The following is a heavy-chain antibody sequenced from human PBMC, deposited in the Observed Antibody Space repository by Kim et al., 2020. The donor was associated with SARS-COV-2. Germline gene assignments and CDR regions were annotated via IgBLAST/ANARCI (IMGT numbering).Heavy chain of an antibody. CDR2: INHSGST. CDR1: GGSFSGYY. Sequence: SETLSLTCAVYGGSFSGYYWSWIRQPPGKGLEWIGEINHSGSTNYNPSLKSRVTISVDTSKNQFSLKLSSVTAADTAVYYCARGYDFWSGYYHLDYWGQGTLVTVSS. J-gene: IGHJ4*02. V-gene: IGHV4-34*01. D-gene: IGHD3-3*01. CDR3: ARGYDFWSGYYHLDY.